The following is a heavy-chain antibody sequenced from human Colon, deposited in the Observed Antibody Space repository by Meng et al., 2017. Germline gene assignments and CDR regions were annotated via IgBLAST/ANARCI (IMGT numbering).Heavy chain of an antibody. Sequence: GESLKISCAASGFPFSSYAVSWVRQAPGRGLEWVSCISGRGGDTYYVDSVKGRFTISRDNSNNTLYLQMNSLRPEDTAVYYCVRDRIRGSGGYCDYWGQGTLVTVSS. CDR2: ISGRGGDT. CDR3: VRDRIRGSGGYCDY. CDR1: GFPFSSYA. J-gene: IGHJ4*02. D-gene: IGHD1-26*01. V-gene: IGHV3-23*01.